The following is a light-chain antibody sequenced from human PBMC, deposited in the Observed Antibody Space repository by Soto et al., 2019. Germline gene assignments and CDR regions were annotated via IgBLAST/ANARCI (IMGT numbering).Light chain of an antibody. CDR3: QQYGSSPLYT. V-gene: IGKV3-20*01. CDR2: GAS. CDR1: QSVSSGY. J-gene: IGKJ2*01. Sequence: EIVVTQSPGTLSLSPGERATLSCRASQSVSSGYLAWYQQKPGQAPTLLIYGASTRATGIPDRFSGSGSGTDFTLTISRLEPEDFAVYYCQQYGSSPLYTFGQGTK.